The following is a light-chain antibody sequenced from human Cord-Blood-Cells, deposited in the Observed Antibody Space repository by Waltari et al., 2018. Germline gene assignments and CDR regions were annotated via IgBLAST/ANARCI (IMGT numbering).Light chain of an antibody. V-gene: IGLV2-11*01. CDR3: CSYAGSYTLV. CDR2: DVS. J-gene: IGLJ2*01. Sequence: QSALTQSRSVSGSPGQSVTLSCTGTSSDVGGYNYVSWYQQHPGKAPKLMIYDVSKRPSGVPDRFSGSKSGNTASLTISGLQAEDEADYYCCSYAGSYTLVFGGGTKLTVL. CDR1: SSDVGGYNY.